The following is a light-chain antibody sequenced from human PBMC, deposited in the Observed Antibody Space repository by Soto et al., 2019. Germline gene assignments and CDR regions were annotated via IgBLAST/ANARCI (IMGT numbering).Light chain of an antibody. J-gene: IGKJ1*01. CDR2: AAT. Sequence: DIQMTQSPSSLSASVGDRVTITCRASQSFSHYVNWYQQKPGTAPKLLIYAATTLQSGVPSRFRGSQSGPDFTLTISRLQPGDFATDYCQQSFSTPWTFGQGINVEIK. CDR3: QQSFSTPWT. CDR1: QSFSHY. V-gene: IGKV1-39*01.